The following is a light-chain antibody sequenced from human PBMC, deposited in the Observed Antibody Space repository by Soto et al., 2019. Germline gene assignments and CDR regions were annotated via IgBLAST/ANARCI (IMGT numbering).Light chain of an antibody. CDR1: SSDVGGYNY. CDR2: EVS. J-gene: IGLJ1*01. Sequence: QSVLTQPASVSGSPGQSITISCTGTSSDVGGYNYVSWYQQHPGKAPKLIIYEVSNRPSGVSNRFSGSKSGNTASLTISGLQTEDEADYYCSSYTSSSTYVFGTPTKLTVL. CDR3: SSYTSSSTYV. V-gene: IGLV2-14*01.